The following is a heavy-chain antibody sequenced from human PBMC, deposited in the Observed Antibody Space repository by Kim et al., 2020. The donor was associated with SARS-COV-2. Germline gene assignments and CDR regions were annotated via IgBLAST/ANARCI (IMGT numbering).Heavy chain of an antibody. CDR2: IYPGDSDT. CDR3: ARGHSASGYWGSREEDEWFDP. D-gene: IGHD3-3*01. V-gene: IGHV5-51*01. J-gene: IGHJ5*02. CDR1: GYSFTSYW. Sequence: GESLKISCKGSGYSFTSYWIGWVRQMPGKGLEWMGIIYPGDSDTRYSPSFQGQVTISADKSISTAYLQWSSLKASDTAMYYCARGHSASGYWGSREEDEWFDPWGQGTLVTVSS.